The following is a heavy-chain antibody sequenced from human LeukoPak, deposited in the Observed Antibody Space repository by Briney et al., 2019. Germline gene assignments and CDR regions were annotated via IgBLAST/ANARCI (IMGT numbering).Heavy chain of an antibody. CDR1: GFTLSTYS. J-gene: IGHJ4*02. V-gene: IGHV3-48*02. D-gene: IGHD3-22*01. Sequence: PAGGSLRLSCAASGFTLSTYSMNWVRQAPGKGLEWISYISSSSSTIFYADSVKGRFTISRDNAKNSLYLQMNSLRDEDTAVYYCARTGSSGYYGDYWGQGTLVTVSS. CDR3: ARTGSSGYYGDY. CDR2: ISSSSSTI.